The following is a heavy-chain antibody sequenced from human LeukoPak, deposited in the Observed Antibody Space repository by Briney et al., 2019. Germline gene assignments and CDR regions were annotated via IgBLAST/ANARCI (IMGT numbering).Heavy chain of an antibody. CDR2: IYYSGST. J-gene: IGHJ5*02. CDR1: GGSISSSSYY. D-gene: IGHD3-10*01. V-gene: IGHV4-39*01. Sequence: SETLSLTCTVSGGSISSSSYYWGWIRQPPGKGLEWIGSIYYSGSTYYNPSLKGRVTISVDTSKNQFSLKLSSVTAADTAVYYCARQFTMVRGVIITLWFDPWGQGTLVTVSS. CDR3: ARQFTMVRGVIITLWFDP.